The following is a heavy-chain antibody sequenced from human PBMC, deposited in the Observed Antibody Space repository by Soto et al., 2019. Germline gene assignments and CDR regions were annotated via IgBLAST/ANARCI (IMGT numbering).Heavy chain of an antibody. Sequence: QVQLVESGGGVVQPGRSLRLSCAACGFTFSSYGMHWVRQAPGKGLEWVAVIWYDGSNKYYADSVKGRFTISRDNSKNTLYLQMNSLRAEDTAVYYCARDDLEAPLSFDPWGQGTLVTVSS. D-gene: IGHD3-16*02. CDR1: GFTFSSYG. V-gene: IGHV3-33*01. J-gene: IGHJ5*02. CDR2: IWYDGSNK. CDR3: ARDDLEAPLSFDP.